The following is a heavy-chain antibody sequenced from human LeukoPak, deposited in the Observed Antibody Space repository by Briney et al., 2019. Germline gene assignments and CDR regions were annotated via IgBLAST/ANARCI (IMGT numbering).Heavy chain of an antibody. CDR1: ESLNGYA. J-gene: IGHJ6*03. D-gene: IGHD3-16*01. CDR2: ISSSGSYM. CDR3: ERCALGVWADNYYMDV. Sequence: PGGSLRLSCSASESLNGYAMSWVRQAPGMGLEWVASISSSGSYMYYADSVKGRFIISRDNAKKSLSLEMISLTSHDTATYYCERCALGVWADNYYMDVWGTGTTVIVSS. V-gene: IGHV3-21*01.